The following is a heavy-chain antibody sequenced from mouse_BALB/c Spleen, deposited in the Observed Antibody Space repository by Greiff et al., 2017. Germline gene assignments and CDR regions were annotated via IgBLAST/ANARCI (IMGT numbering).Heavy chain of an antibody. Sequence: EVQRVESGGGLVQPGGSLKLSCAASGFTFSSYTMSWVRQTPEKRLEWVAYISNGGGSTYYPDTVKGRFTISRDNAKNTLYLQMSSLKSEDTAMYYCARQNYYGSSESAMDYWGQGTSVTVSS. J-gene: IGHJ4*01. CDR3: ARQNYYGSSESAMDY. CDR2: ISNGGGST. D-gene: IGHD1-1*01. V-gene: IGHV5-12-2*01. CDR1: GFTFSSYT.